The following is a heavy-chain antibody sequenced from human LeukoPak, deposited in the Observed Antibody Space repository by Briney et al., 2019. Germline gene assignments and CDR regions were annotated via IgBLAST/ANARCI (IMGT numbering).Heavy chain of an antibody. Sequence: GGSLRLSCAASGFTFSSYAMSWVRQAPGKGLEWVSAISGSGGCTYYADSVKGRFTISRDNSKNTLYLQMNSLRAEDTAVYYCARSFGGSYFYYYYGMDVWGQGTTVTVSS. CDR1: GFTFSSYA. V-gene: IGHV3-23*01. CDR2: ISGSGGCT. J-gene: IGHJ6*02. CDR3: ARSFGGSYFYYYYGMDV. D-gene: IGHD1-26*01.